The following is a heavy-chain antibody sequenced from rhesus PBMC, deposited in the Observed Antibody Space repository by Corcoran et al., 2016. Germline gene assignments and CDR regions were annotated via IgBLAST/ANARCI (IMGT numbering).Heavy chain of an antibody. CDR3: TAYGSIYGSLDF. D-gene: IGHD4-29*01. Sequence: EVQLVESGGALVQAGGSLRLSCAASGLTFSNYWMNWVRQAPGKGLEWVEFIKNQGDGGTAAYAESVKGRFAISRDDSRNTLYLQMTSLKTEDTAFYYCTAYGSIYGSLDFWGRGVLVTVSS. CDR1: GLTFSNYW. CDR2: IKNQGDGGTA. V-gene: IGHV3-16*01. J-gene: IGHJ5-2*02.